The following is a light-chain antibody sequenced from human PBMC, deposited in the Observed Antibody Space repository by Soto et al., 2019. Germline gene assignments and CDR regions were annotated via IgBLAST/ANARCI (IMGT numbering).Light chain of an antibody. V-gene: IGLV2-14*01. CDR1: SSDIGGYKY. J-gene: IGLJ1*01. CDR3: HSYTRSSTYV. Sequence: QSALTQSPSASGSPGQSVTISCTGTSSDIGGYKYVSWYQHHPGKAPKLIIFEVSYRPSGVSNRFSGSKSGNTASLTISGLLPEDEADYYCHSYTRSSTYVFGSGTKVTVL. CDR2: EVS.